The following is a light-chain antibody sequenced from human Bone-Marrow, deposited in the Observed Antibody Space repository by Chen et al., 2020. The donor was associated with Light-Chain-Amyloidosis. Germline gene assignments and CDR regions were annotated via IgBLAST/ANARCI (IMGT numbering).Light chain of an antibody. CDR3: CSYAGSNTFL. J-gene: IGLJ2*01. Sequence: QSALTQPASVSGSPGQSITISCTRTSSDIGTYSLVSWYQHHPGKAPKLMIYGVTKRPSGVSDRFSGSRSGNTASLTISGLQAEDEADYYCCSYAGSNTFLFGGGTKLTVL. V-gene: IGLV2-23*02. CDR2: GVT. CDR1: SSDIGTYSL.